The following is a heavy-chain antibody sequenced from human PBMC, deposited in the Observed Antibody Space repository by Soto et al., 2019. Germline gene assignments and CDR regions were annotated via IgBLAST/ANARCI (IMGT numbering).Heavy chain of an antibody. D-gene: IGHD5-12*01. Sequence: GGSLRLSCAASGFTFSSYAMSWVRQAPGKGLEWVSAISGSGGSTYYADSVKGRFTISRDNSKNTLYLQMNSLRAEDTAVYYCAKDLGWREYSGYDYMDVWGKGTTVTVSS. CDR3: AKDLGWREYSGYDYMDV. V-gene: IGHV3-23*01. J-gene: IGHJ6*03. CDR1: GFTFSSYA. CDR2: ISGSGGST.